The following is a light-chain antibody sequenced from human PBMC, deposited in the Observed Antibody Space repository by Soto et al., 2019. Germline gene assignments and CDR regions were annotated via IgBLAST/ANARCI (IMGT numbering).Light chain of an antibody. CDR3: QSYNSARWT. V-gene: IGKV1-27*01. CDR2: AAS. CDR1: QGISNY. Sequence: DIQMTQSPSSVSASVGDRVTIACRASQGISNYLAWYQQKPGKVPKLLIYAASTLQSGVPSRFSGSGSGTDFTLTISSLQPEDVAAYYCQSYNSARWTFGQGTKVDIK. J-gene: IGKJ1*01.